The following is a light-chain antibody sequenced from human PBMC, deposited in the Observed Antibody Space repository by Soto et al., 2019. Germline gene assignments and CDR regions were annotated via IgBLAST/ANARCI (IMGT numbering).Light chain of an antibody. CDR2: DVS. CDR1: SSDVGGYNY. Sequence: QSALTQPASVSGSPGQSITISCTGTSSDVGGYNYVSWYQQHPGKAPKLMIYDVSNRPSGVSNRFSGSKSGNTASLTISGLQAEDVADYYCSSYTSSSSYVFGTGTNVTVL. CDR3: SSYTSSSSYV. V-gene: IGLV2-14*01. J-gene: IGLJ1*01.